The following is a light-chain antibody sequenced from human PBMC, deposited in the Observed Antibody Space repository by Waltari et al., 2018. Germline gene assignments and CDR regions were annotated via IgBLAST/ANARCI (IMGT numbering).Light chain of an antibody. V-gene: IGKV3-20*01. CDR1: ETIHNAY. CDR3: HYSGPSMWT. CDR2: GTS. Sequence: EIVLTQSPGTLSLTPGERVTLSCRASETIHNAYLAWSQQTPGQAPRLLIFGTSTRATGIPARFSGSGSATDFTLTISRLEPEDFALYHCHYSGPSMWTFGQGTRVEIK. J-gene: IGKJ1*01.